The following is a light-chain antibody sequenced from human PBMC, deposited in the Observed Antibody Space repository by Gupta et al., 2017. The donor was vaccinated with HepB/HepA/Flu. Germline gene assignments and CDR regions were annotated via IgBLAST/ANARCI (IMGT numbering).Light chain of an antibody. CDR3: QQYYSTPCS. V-gene: IGKV4-1*01. J-gene: IGKJ2*04. CDR1: QSVLYSSNNKNH. Sequence: IVMTQSPDSLAVSLGERATINCKSSQSVLYSSNNKNHLAWYQQKPGQPPKLLIYWASTRESGVPDRFSGSGSGTDFTLTISSLHAEDVAVYYCQQYYSTPCSFGQGTKLEIK. CDR2: WAS.